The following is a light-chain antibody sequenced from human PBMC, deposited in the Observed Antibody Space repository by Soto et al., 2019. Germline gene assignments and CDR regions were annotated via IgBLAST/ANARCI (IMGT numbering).Light chain of an antibody. CDR2: DAS. V-gene: IGKV1-13*02. CDR1: QGISSA. J-gene: IGKJ5*01. Sequence: AFQLTQSPSSLSASVGDRVTITCRASQGISSALAWYQQKPGKAPNLLIYDASSLESGVPSRFSGSGSGTDFTPTISSLQPEDFATYYCQQFNSYPITFGQGTRLEIK. CDR3: QQFNSYPIT.